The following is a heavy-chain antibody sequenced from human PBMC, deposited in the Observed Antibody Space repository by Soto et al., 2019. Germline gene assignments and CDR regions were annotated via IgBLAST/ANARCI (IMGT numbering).Heavy chain of an antibody. D-gene: IGHD4-17*01. CDR1: GASIITVNYF. Sequence: SETLSLTCTVSGASIITVNYFWVWIRQSPRRGLELIGSISYSGRTYDNPSLQSRVTISIDAAKNKISLKLTSVTNADTAVYYCANRRASDYGGNHHPYYFDRWGQGALVTVSS. J-gene: IGHJ4*02. CDR2: ISYSGRT. CDR3: ANRRASDYGGNHHPYYFDR. V-gene: IGHV4-39*01.